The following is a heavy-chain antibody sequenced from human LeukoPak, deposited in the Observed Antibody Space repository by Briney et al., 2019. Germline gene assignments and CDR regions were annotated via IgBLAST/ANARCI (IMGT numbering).Heavy chain of an antibody. CDR3: ASTGYSSGWYHYYYYGMDV. Sequence: GGSLRLSCAASGLTVSSNYMSWVRQAPGKGLEWVSVIYSGGSTYYADSVKGRFTISRDNSKNTLYLQMNSLRAEDTAVYYCASTGYSSGWYHYYYYGMDVWGKGTTVTVSS. J-gene: IGHJ6*04. D-gene: IGHD6-19*01. CDR2: IYSGGST. V-gene: IGHV3-53*01. CDR1: GLTVSSNY.